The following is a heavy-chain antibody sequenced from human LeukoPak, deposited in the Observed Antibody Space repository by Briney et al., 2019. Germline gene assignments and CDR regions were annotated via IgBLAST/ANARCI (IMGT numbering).Heavy chain of an antibody. CDR3: ARDVGYYGSGSKSYGMDV. V-gene: IGHV1-18*01. Sequence: ASVKVSCKASGYTFTSYGISWVRQAPGQGLEWMGWISAYNGNTNYAQKLQGRVTMTTDTSTSTAYMELRSLRSDDTAVYYCARDVGYYGSGSKSYGMDVWGQGTTVTVSS. J-gene: IGHJ6*02. CDR1: GYTFTSYG. CDR2: ISAYNGNT. D-gene: IGHD3-10*01.